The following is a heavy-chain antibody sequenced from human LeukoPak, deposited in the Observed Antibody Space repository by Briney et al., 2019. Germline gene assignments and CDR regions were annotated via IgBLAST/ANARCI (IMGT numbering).Heavy chain of an antibody. V-gene: IGHV3-11*01. J-gene: IGHJ4*02. Sequence: GGSLRLSCAVSGFTFSDYYMSWIRQAPGKGLECISYISGSGTTIYYADSVRGRFTIPRDNAKNSLSLQMNSLRAEDTAVYYCAREGRGYRGLDCWGQGSLVTVSS. D-gene: IGHD3-22*01. CDR2: ISGSGTTI. CDR3: AREGRGYRGLDC. CDR1: GFTFSDYY.